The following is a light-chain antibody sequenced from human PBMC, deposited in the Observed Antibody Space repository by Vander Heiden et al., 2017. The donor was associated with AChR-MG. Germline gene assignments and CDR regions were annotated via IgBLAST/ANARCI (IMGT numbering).Light chain of an antibody. CDR3: AAWDDSLNGV. V-gene: IGLV1-44*01. Sequence: QSVLTQPPSASATPGQRVTISCSGSRSNIGSTTVNWHQHPPGTAPTPPIPSNKQRPSGVPNRFAGSKAGTSASLAISGLQSEDEADYYCAAWDDSLNGVFGGGTKVTVL. J-gene: IGLJ3*02. CDR1: RSNIGSTT. CDR2: SNK.